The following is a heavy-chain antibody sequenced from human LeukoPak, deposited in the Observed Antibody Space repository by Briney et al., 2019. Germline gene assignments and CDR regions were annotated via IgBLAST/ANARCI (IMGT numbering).Heavy chain of an antibody. CDR2: ISSSSSYT. J-gene: IGHJ4*02. Sequence: GGSLRLSCAASGFTFSDYYMSWIHQAPGKGLEWVSYISSSSSYTNYADSVKGRFTISRDNAKNSLYLQMNSLRAEDTAVYYCARTYYDILLLDYWGQGTLVTVSS. D-gene: IGHD3-9*01. CDR1: GFTFSDYY. CDR3: ARTYYDILLLDY. V-gene: IGHV3-11*06.